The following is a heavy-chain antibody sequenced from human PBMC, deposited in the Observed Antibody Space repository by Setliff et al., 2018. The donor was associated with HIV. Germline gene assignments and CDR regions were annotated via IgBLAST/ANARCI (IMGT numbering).Heavy chain of an antibody. Sequence: SETLSLTCTVSGGSIRSHYWSWIRQPPGKRLEWIGYIYYSGSTNYNPSLKSRVTISVDAAKNQFSLKLSSVTAADTAVYYCARVGEGYSGDMDVWGKGTTVTVS. CDR2: IYYSGST. CDR3: ARVGEGYSGDMDV. D-gene: IGHD5-12*01. J-gene: IGHJ6*03. V-gene: IGHV4-59*11. CDR1: GGSIRSHY.